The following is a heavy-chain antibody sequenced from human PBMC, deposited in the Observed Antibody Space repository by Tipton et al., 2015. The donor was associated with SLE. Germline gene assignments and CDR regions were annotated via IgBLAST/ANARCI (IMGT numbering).Heavy chain of an antibody. D-gene: IGHD3-16*02. J-gene: IGHJ4*02. V-gene: IGHV4-59*11. CDR3: ARARERGFYRYFDS. CDR1: GDSINSHY. Sequence: TLSLTCSVSGDSINSHYWSWIRQSPGKGLDWIGYIYYTGRTDYNPSLKSRLTISIDTSKNQLSLNLTSVTAADTAVYYCARARERGFYRYFDSWGQGTLVTVSS. CDR2: IYYTGRT.